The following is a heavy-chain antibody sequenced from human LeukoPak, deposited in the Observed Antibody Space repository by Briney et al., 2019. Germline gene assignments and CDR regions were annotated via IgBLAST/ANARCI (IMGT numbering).Heavy chain of an antibody. D-gene: IGHD6-13*01. CDR2: ISGSGGST. CDR1: GFTLSSYA. V-gene: IGHV3-23*01. Sequence: GGSLRLSCVVSGFTLSSYAMSWVRQAPGKGLEWVSAISGSGGSTYYADSVKGRFTISRDNAKNSLYLQMNSLRAEDTAVYYCARESGIAADFDYWGQGTLVTVSS. CDR3: ARESGIAADFDY. J-gene: IGHJ4*02.